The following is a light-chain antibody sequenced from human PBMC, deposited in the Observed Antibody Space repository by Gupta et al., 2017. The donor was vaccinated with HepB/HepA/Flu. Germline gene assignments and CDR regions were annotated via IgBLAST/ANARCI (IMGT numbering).Light chain of an antibody. J-gene: IGLJ2*01. Sequence: QSALTQPASVSGSPGPSITISSTGTSSDVGGYNYFSWYQQHPGKAPKLMIYDVSNRPSGVSNRFSGSKSGNTASLTISGLQPEDEADYYCSSYTSSSTLGVVFGGGTKLTVL. CDR3: SSYTSSSTLGVV. V-gene: IGLV2-14*01. CDR1: SSDVGGYNY. CDR2: DVS.